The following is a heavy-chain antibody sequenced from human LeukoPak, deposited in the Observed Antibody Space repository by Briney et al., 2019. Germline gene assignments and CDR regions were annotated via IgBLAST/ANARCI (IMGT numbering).Heavy chain of an antibody. D-gene: IGHD3-22*01. CDR1: GGSIMSYN. J-gene: IGHJ3*02. Sequence: PSETLSLTCTVSGGSIMSYNWNWIRQPPGKGLEWIGFIYYSGNTNYNPSLKSRVTISVDTSKNQFSLKLSSVAAADTAVYYCAREGDSSAWGDAFDIWGQGTMVTVSS. CDR3: AREGDSSAWGDAFDI. CDR2: IYYSGNT. V-gene: IGHV4-59*01.